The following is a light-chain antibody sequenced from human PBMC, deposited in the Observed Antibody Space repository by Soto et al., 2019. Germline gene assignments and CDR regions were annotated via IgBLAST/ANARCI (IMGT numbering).Light chain of an antibody. CDR2: QDK. CDR3: QAWDSSTVV. Sequence: SYELTQPPSLSVSPGQTATITCSGDKLDNKYTCWYQQRPGQSPVLVVYQDKKRPSGIPERFSGSNSGNTATLTITGTQALDEADYYCQAWDSSTVVFGGGTKLTVL. V-gene: IGLV3-1*01. CDR1: KLDNKY. J-gene: IGLJ2*01.